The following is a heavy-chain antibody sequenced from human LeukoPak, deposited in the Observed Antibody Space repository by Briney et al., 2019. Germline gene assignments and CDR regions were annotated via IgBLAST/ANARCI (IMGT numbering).Heavy chain of an antibody. V-gene: IGHV4-34*01. D-gene: IGHD2-2*01. CDR1: GGSFSGYY. J-gene: IGHJ6*02. Sequence: TSETLSLTCAVYGGSFSGYYWSWIRQPPAKGLEWIGEINHSGSTNYNPSLKSRVTISVDTSKNQFSLKLSSVTAADTAVYYCARALVPAAWSPMPVVFYYYYGMDVWGQGTTVTVSS. CDR2: INHSGST. CDR3: ARALVPAAWSPMPVVFYYYYGMDV.